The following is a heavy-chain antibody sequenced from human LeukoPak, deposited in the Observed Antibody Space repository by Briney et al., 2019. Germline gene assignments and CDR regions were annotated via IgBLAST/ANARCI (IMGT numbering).Heavy chain of an antibody. Sequence: ASVKVSCKASGYTFTSYDINWVRQATRQGLEWMGWMNPNSGNTGYAQKFQGRVTMTRNTSISTAYMELSSLRSEDTAVYYCARGYYYDSSGSNWFDPWGQGTLVTVSS. CDR1: GYTFTSYD. J-gene: IGHJ5*02. CDR2: MNPNSGNT. CDR3: ARGYYYDSSGSNWFDP. V-gene: IGHV1-8*01. D-gene: IGHD3-22*01.